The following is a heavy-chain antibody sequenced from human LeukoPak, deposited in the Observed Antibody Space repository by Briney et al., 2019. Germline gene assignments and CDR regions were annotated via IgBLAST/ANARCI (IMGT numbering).Heavy chain of an antibody. D-gene: IGHD2-15*01. V-gene: IGHV3-48*01. J-gene: IGHJ4*02. CDR1: GFTFSSYG. Sequence: GGSLRLSCAASGFTFSSYGMNWVRQAPGKGLEWVSYISSSSNTIYYADSVKGRFTISGDNAKNSLYLQMNSLRAEDTAVYYCARGDCSGGSCYLSLTTIDYWGQGTLVTVSS. CDR3: ARGDCSGGSCYLSLTTIDY. CDR2: ISSSSNTI.